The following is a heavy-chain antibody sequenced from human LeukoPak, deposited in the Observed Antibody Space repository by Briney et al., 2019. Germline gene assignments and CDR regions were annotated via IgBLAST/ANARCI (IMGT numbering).Heavy chain of an antibody. CDR2: IIPILGIA. CDR3: ARGVGVFGVVMPRYHFDY. CDR1: GGTFSSYA. V-gene: IGHV1-69*04. J-gene: IGHJ4*02. D-gene: IGHD3-3*01. Sequence: GASVKVSCKASGGTFSSYAISWVRQAPGQGLEWMGRIIPILGIANYAQKFQGRVTITADKSTSTVYMELSSLRSEDTAVYYCARGVGVFGVVMPRYHFDYWGQGTLVTVSS.